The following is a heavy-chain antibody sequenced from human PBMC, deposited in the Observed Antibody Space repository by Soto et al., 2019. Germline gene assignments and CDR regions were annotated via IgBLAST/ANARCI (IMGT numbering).Heavy chain of an antibody. J-gene: IGHJ4*02. D-gene: IGHD3-22*01. CDR1: GGTFSSYA. CDR3: ASYDSSGYYRPYFDY. CDR2: IIPIFGTA. V-gene: IGHV1-69*13. Sequence: ASVKVSCKAPGGTFSSYAISWVRQAPGQGLEWMGGIIPIFGTANYAQKFQGRVTITADESTSTAYMELSSLRSEDTAVYYCASYDSSGYYRPYFDYWGQGTLVTVSS.